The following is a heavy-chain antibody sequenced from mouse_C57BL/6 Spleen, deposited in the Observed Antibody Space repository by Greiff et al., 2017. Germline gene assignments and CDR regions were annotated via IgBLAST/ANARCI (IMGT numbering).Heavy chain of an antibody. V-gene: IGHV1-50*01. CDR1: GYTFTSYW. Sequence: QVQLQQPGAELVKPGASVKLSCKASGYTFTSYWMQWVKQRPGQGLEWIGEIDPSDSYTNYNQKFKGKATLTVDPTSSTAYMQLSSLTSEDSAVYYWSTSLYYYGSSPYFDYWGQGTTLTVSS. J-gene: IGHJ2*01. D-gene: IGHD1-1*01. CDR3: STSLYYYGSSPYFDY. CDR2: IDPSDSYT.